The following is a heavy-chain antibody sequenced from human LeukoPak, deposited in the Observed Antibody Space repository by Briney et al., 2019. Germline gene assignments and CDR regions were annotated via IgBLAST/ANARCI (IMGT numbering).Heavy chain of an antibody. CDR2: ISGSGGST. CDR1: GFTFSSYA. Sequence: GGSLRLSCAASGFTFSSYAMSWVRQAPGKGLEWVSGISGSGGSTYYADSVKGRFTISRDNSKNTLYLQMNCLRAEDTAVYYCAKDTSYYDSSGYLYYFGFWGQGTLVTVSS. CDR3: AKDTSYYDSSGYLYYFGF. J-gene: IGHJ4*02. D-gene: IGHD3-22*01. V-gene: IGHV3-23*01.